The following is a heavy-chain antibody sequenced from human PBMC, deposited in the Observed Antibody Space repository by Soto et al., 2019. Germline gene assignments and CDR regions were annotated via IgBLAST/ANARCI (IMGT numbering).Heavy chain of an antibody. CDR1: GYTFTSYG. V-gene: IGHV1-18*01. Sequence: ASVKVSCKASGYTFTSYGISWVRQAPGQGIEWMGWISANNGNTNYAQRLQGRVTMTTDTSTSTAYMELRSLRSDDTAVYYCARPLGYCSSTSCYQFYYMDVWGKGTTVTVSS. D-gene: IGHD2-2*01. CDR2: ISANNGNT. CDR3: ARPLGYCSSTSCYQFYYMDV. J-gene: IGHJ6*03.